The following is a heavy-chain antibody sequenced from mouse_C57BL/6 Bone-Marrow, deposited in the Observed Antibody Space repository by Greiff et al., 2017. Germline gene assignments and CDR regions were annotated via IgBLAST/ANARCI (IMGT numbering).Heavy chain of an antibody. Sequence: QVQLQQPGAELVKPGASVKMSCKASGYTFTSYWITWVKQRPGQGLEWIGDIYPGSGSTNYNEKFKSKATLTVYTSSSTAYMQLSSLTSEDSAVYYCAANWDKAYWGQGTLVTVSA. CDR3: AANWDKAY. J-gene: IGHJ3*01. D-gene: IGHD4-1*01. CDR2: IYPGSGST. CDR1: GYTFTSYW. V-gene: IGHV1-55*01.